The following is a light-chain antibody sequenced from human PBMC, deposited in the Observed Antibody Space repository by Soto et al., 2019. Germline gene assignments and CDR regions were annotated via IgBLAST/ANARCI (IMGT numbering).Light chain of an antibody. Sequence: DIQMTQSPSTLSASVGDRVTITCRASQSISTRLAWCQQKPGKAPKLLIFDASSLESGVPSRFSGSGSGTEFTLTISSLQPDDFGTYHWQQYNGYPYTFGQGTKLEIK. CDR2: DAS. V-gene: IGKV1-5*01. CDR3: QQYNGYPYT. J-gene: IGKJ2*01. CDR1: QSISTR.